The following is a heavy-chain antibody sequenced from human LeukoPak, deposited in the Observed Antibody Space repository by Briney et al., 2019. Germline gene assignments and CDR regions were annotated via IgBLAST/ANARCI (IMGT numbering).Heavy chain of an antibody. V-gene: IGHV1-3*01. CDR1: GDSSRTNA. CDR3: ARERDDDPFDI. D-gene: IGHD1-1*01. CDR2: ISAA. J-gene: IGHJ3*02. Sequence: ASVKVSCKASGDSSRTNAIVWLRQAPGQRPEWMGWISAAQTFQDRLTLTRDTAASIVYMDLSSLRPEDTAVYFCARERDDDPFDIWGQGTLVIVSS.